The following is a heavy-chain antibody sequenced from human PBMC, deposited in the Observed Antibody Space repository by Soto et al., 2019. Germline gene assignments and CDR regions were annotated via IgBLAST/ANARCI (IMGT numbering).Heavy chain of an antibody. V-gene: IGHV1-69*13. D-gene: IGHD6-13*01. CDR3: ASSLRMPGIGNYYYGMDV. CDR2: IMPIFGGP. CDR1: GGIFSDFS. Sequence: ASVKLSCKASGGIFSDFSFSWVRQAPGQGLEWMGGIMPIFGGPDYAQRFRGRVTIAADEVTRTAFMELRGLTSEDTATYYCASSLRMPGIGNYYYGMDVWGQGTTVTVSS. J-gene: IGHJ6*02.